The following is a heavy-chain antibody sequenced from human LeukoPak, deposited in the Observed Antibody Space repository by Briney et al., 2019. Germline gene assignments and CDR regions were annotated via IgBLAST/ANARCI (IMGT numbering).Heavy chain of an antibody. CDR2: INHSGST. J-gene: IGHJ4*02. CDR1: GGSFSGYY. CDR3: ARGRRVIMITFGGVIAYFDY. D-gene: IGHD3-16*02. Sequence: SETLSLTCAVYGGSFSGYYWSWIRQPPGKGLEWIGEINHSGSTNYNPSLKSRVTISVDTSKNQFPLKLSSVTAADTAVYYCARGRRVIMITFGGVIAYFDYWGQGTLVTVSS. V-gene: IGHV4-34*01.